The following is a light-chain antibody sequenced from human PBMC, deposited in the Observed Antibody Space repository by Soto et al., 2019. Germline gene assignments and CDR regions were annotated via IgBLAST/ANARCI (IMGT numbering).Light chain of an antibody. CDR1: SSDVGGYNY. CDR3: SSYASTSTLLV. Sequence: QSALTQPPSASGSPGQSVTISCTGTSSDVGGYNYVSWYQQHPGKAPKVIIYEVSKRPSGVPDRFSGSKSGSTASLTVSGLQAEDEADYYCSSYASTSTLLVFGGGTKLTVL. CDR2: EVS. V-gene: IGLV2-8*01. J-gene: IGLJ2*01.